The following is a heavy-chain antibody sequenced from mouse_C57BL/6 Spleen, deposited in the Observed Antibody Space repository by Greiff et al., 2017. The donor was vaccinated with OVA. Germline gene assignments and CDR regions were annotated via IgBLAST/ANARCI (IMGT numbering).Heavy chain of an antibody. CDR2: ISSGSSTI. D-gene: IGHD2-12*01. CDR1: GFTFSDYG. J-gene: IGHJ1*03. V-gene: IGHV5-17*01. Sequence: DVKLVESGGGLVKPGGSLKLSCAASGFTFSDYGMHWVRQAPEKGLEWVAYISSGSSTIYYADTVKGRFTISRDNAKNTMFLQMTSLRSEDTAMYYCALTTGWYFDVWGTGTTVTVSS. CDR3: ALTTGWYFDV.